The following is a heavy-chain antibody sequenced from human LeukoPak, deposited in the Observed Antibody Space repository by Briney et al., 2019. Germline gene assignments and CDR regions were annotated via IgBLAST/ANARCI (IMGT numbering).Heavy chain of an antibody. J-gene: IGHJ4*02. CDR1: GFTFSDYY. CDR2: ISSSGSTI. D-gene: IGHD3-22*01. Sequence: PGGSLRLPCAASGFTFSDYYMSWIRQAPGKGLEWVSYISSSGSTIYYADSVKGRFTISRDNAKNSLYLQMNSLRAEDTAVYYCARDYYDSSGSFDYWGQGTLVTVSS. V-gene: IGHV3-11*01. CDR3: ARDYYDSSGSFDY.